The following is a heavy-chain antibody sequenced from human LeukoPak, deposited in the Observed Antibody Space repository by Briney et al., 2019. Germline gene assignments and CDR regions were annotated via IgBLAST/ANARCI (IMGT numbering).Heavy chain of an antibody. CDR2: IYYSGST. V-gene: IGHV4-39*07. D-gene: IGHD2/OR15-2a*01. Sequence: SETLSLTCTVSGGSISSSSYYWGWIRQPPGKGLEWIGSIYYSGSTYYNPSLKSRVTMSVDTSKNHFSLKVTSVTAADTAVYYCARESRGRDYFNAHFDYWGQGSLVTVSS. CDR3: ARESRGRDYFNAHFDY. CDR1: GGSISSSSYY. J-gene: IGHJ4*02.